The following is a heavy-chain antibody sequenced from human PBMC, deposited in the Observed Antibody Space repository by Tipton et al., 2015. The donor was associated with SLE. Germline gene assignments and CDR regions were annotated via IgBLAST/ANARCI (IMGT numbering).Heavy chain of an antibody. CDR3: ASRPSYSSGWYYFDY. Sequence: TLSLTCAVNGGSFSGYYWNWIRQSPGKGLEWIGDINDSGSTNYNPSLKSRVTISVDTSKNQFSLKLSSVTAADTAVYYCASRPSYSSGWYYFDYWGQGTLVTVSS. J-gene: IGHJ4*02. CDR2: INDSGST. V-gene: IGHV4-34*01. D-gene: IGHD6-19*01. CDR1: GGSFSGYY.